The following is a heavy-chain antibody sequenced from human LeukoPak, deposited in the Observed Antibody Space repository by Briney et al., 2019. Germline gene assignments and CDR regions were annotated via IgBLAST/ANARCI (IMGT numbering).Heavy chain of an antibody. Sequence: SETLSLTCTVSGGSISSGGYYWSWIRQHPGKGLEWIGYVYYSGSTYYNPSLKSRVTISVDTSKNQFSLKLSSVTAADTAVYYCARYMVRGRDAFDIWGQGTMVTVSS. J-gene: IGHJ3*02. CDR2: VYYSGST. CDR3: ARYMVRGRDAFDI. D-gene: IGHD3-10*01. V-gene: IGHV4-31*03. CDR1: GGSISSGGYY.